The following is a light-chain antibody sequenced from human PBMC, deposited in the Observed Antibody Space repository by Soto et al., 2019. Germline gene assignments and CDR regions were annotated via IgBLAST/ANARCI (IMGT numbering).Light chain of an antibody. J-gene: IGKJ2*01. Sequence: DIQMTQSPSTLSASVGDRVTITCRASQSISSWLAWYQQKPGRAPKLLIYDASNLESGVPSRFSGSESGTEFTLTISSLQPDDFATYSCPQYNSYSRYTFGQGTKLEIK. V-gene: IGKV1-5*01. CDR2: DAS. CDR1: QSISSW. CDR3: PQYNSYSRYT.